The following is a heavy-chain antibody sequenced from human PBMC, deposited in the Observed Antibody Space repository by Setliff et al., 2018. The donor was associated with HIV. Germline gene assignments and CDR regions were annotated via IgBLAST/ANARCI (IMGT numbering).Heavy chain of an antibody. Sequence: GGSLRLSCEASGFTFGDYAIHWVRQAPGKGLEWVSGISWNSGGRAYADSVKGRFTISRDNAKNSLYLQMNSVRPEDTALYYCVKDMGYGDASDFDYWGQGTLVTVSS. D-gene: IGHD4-17*01. CDR3: VKDMGYGDASDFDY. V-gene: IGHV3-9*01. J-gene: IGHJ4*02. CDR1: GFTFGDYA. CDR2: ISWNSGGR.